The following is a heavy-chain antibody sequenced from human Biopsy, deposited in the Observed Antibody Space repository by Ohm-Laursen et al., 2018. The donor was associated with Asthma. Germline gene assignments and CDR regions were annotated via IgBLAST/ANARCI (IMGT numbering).Heavy chain of an antibody. CDR2: ISGSGGST. V-gene: IGHV3-23*01. J-gene: IGHJ4*02. CDR1: GFTFSSYA. CDR3: AKGYYYDSSGFDY. Sequence: SLRLSCSASGFTFSSYAMSWVRRPPGKGLEWVSAISGSGGSTYYADSVKGRFTISRDNSKNTLYLQMNSLRAEDTAVYYCAKGYYYDSSGFDYWGQGTLVTVSS. D-gene: IGHD3-22*01.